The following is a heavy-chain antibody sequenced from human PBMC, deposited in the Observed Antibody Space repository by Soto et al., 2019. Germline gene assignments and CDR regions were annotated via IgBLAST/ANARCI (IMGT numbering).Heavy chain of an antibody. Sequence: EVQLVESGGDLVKPGGSLRLSCAASGFTFSNYHMNWVRQAPGKGLEWVSSINGISRHMYYVESVKGRFTISRGNAANSLYLQLNSLRPEDTALYYCARGLCSGAGCYLRYDGFDLWGQGTLVTVSS. CDR1: GFTFSNYH. CDR2: INGISRHM. D-gene: IGHD2-15*01. CDR3: ARGLCSGAGCYLRYDGFDL. J-gene: IGHJ3*01. V-gene: IGHV3-21*01.